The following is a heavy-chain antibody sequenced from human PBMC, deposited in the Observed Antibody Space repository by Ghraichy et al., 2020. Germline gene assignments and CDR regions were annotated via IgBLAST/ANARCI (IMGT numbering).Heavy chain of an antibody. CDR2: IYYSGST. Sequence: SETLSLTCTVSGGSISSSSYYWGWIRQPPGKGLEWIGSIYYSGSTYYNPSLKSRVTISVDTSKNQFSLKLSSVTAADTAVYYCARWLAVGATQAFDIWGQGTMVTVSS. CDR1: GGSISSSSYY. D-gene: IGHD1-26*01. J-gene: IGHJ3*02. V-gene: IGHV4-39*01. CDR3: ARWLAVGATQAFDI.